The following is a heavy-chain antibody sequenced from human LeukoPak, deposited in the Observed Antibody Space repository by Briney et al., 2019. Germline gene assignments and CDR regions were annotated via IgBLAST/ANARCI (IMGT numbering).Heavy chain of an antibody. Sequence: PSETLSLTCAVYGGSFSGYYWSWIRQPPGKGLEWIGEINHSGSTNYNPSLKSRVTISVDTSKNQFSLKLSSVTAADTAVYYCARLRVVVPAAVNYYYYGMDVWGQGTTVTVSS. D-gene: IGHD2-2*01. V-gene: IGHV4-34*01. CDR3: ARLRVVVPAAVNYYYYGMDV. CDR2: INHSGST. CDR1: GGSFSGYY. J-gene: IGHJ6*02.